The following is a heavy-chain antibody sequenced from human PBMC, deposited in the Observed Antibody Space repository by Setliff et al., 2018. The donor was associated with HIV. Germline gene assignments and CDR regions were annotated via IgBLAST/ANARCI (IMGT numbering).Heavy chain of an antibody. CDR1: GYSISSGYY. CDR3: ARLESGAFDI. Sequence: SETLSLTCAVSGYSISSGYYWAWIRQPPGKGLEWIGHIYHTGSTYSNPSLKRRVTISVDTSKNQFSLKLTSVTAADTAVYYCARLESGAFDIWGQGTMVTVSS. J-gene: IGHJ3*02. D-gene: IGHD3-10*01. V-gene: IGHV4-38-2*01. CDR2: IYHTGST.